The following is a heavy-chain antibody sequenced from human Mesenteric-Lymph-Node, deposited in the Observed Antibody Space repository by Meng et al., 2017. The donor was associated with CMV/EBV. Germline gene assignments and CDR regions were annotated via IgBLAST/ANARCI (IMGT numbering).Heavy chain of an antibody. CDR2: INPHSGAT. CDR1: GFTFSGYY. J-gene: IGHJ4*02. Sequence: ASVKVSCKASGFTFSGYYVHWVRQAPGQGLEWMGWINPHSGATNYAQKFQGRVTMTRDTAMTTAAMELSRLTSDDTAVYYCARDPNSGSPYWGQGTLVTVSS. CDR3: ARDPNSGSPY. V-gene: IGHV1-2*02. D-gene: IGHD1-26*01.